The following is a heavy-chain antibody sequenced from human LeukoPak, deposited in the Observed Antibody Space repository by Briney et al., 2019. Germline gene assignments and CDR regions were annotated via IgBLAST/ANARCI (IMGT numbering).Heavy chain of an antibody. Sequence: GESLKISCAASGFTFDDYAMHWVRQAPGKGLEWVSLISGDGGSTYYADSVKGRFTISRDNSKNSLYLQMNSLRTEDTALYYCSLWFGVAFDIWGQGTMVTVSS. J-gene: IGHJ3*02. CDR3: SLWFGVAFDI. CDR2: ISGDGGST. CDR1: GFTFDDYA. V-gene: IGHV3-43*02. D-gene: IGHD3-10*01.